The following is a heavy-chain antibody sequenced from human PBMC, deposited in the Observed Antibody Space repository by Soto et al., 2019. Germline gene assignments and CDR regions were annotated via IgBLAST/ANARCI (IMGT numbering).Heavy chain of an antibody. CDR1: GFTFSRDW. CDR2: IKQDGSEI. V-gene: IGHV3-7*02. J-gene: IGHJ5*02. Sequence: PGGSLRLSCAAFGFTFSRDWMSWVLQAPGKGLEWVANIKQDGSEIHYVDSMKGRFTPSRDNAKNSLYLQLNTLRVEDTAVYYCARRQSSPWFDRWGQGTLVTVXS. CDR3: ARRQSSPWFDR. D-gene: IGHD2-15*01.